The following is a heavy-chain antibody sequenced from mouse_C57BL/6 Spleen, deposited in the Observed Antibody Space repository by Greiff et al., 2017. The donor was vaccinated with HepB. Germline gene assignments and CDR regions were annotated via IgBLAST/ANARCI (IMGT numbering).Heavy chain of an antibody. CDR1: GFTFSSYA. CDR2: ISDGGSYT. J-gene: IGHJ3*01. CDR3: AMPYYGSSLAWFAY. Sequence: EVKLVESGGGLVKPGGSLKLSCAASGFTFSSYALSWVRQTPEKRLEWVATISDGGSYTYYPDTVKGRFTISRDNAKNNLYLQMSHLKSEDTAMYYCAMPYYGSSLAWFAYWGQGTLVTVSA. D-gene: IGHD1-1*01. V-gene: IGHV5-4*03.